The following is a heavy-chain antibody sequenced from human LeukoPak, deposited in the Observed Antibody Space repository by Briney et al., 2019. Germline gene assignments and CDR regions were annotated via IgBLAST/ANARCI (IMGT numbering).Heavy chain of an antibody. J-gene: IGHJ4*02. CDR1: GFTVSSNY. D-gene: IGHD6-13*01. CDR3: ARVGPYSSSWYYFDY. V-gene: IGHV3-53*01. CDR2: IYSGGST. Sequence: GGSLRLPCAASGFTVSSNYMSWVRRAPGNGLEWGSVIYSGGSTYYADSVKGRFTISRDNSKNTLYLQMNSLRAEDTAVYYCARVGPYSSSWYYFDYWGQGTLVTVSS.